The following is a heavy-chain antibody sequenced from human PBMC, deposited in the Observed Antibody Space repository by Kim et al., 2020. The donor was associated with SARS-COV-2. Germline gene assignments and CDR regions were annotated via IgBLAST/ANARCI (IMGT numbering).Heavy chain of an antibody. CDR2: ISYDGSNK. D-gene: IGHD3-10*01. J-gene: IGHJ4*02. Sequence: GGSLRLSCAASGFTFSSYAMHWVRQAPGKGLEWVAVISYDGSNKYYADSVKGRFTISRDNSKNTLYLQMNSLRAEDTAVYYCARELSYPIPWDYFDYWGQGTLVTVSS. V-gene: IGHV3-30-3*01. CDR1: GFTFSSYA. CDR3: ARELSYPIPWDYFDY.